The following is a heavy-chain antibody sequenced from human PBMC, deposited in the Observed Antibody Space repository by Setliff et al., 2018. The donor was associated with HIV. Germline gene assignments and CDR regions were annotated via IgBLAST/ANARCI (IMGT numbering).Heavy chain of an antibody. CDR2: IIPIFGTA. CDR1: GYNFNNFG. Sequence: SVKVSCKSSGYNFNNFGVSWVRQAPGQGLEWMGRIIPIFGTANYAQKFQGRVTITADKSTSTAYMELSSLRSEDTAVYYCARDIVVVPAAAVRDYYYYMDVWGKGTTVTVSS. D-gene: IGHD2-2*01. CDR3: ARDIVVVPAAAVRDYYYYMDV. V-gene: IGHV1-69*06. J-gene: IGHJ6*03.